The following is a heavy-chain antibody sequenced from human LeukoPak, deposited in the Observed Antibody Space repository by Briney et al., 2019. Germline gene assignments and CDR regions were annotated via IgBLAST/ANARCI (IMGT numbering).Heavy chain of an antibody. Sequence: GVSVKVSCKASGYTFASYDINWVRQATGQGPEWMGWMNPNSGNTGYAQKFQGRVTMTRNTSISTAYMELSSLRSEDTAVHYCARHSSSGFDYWGQGTLVTVSS. J-gene: IGHJ4*02. V-gene: IGHV1-8*01. D-gene: IGHD6-6*01. CDR3: ARHSSSGFDY. CDR1: GYTFASYD. CDR2: MNPNSGNT.